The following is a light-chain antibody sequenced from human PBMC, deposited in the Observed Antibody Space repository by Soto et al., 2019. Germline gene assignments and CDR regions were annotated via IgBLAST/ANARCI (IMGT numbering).Light chain of an antibody. CDR3: SSYPSSSTRYV. CDR1: GSDVGGYNY. CDR2: DVT. V-gene: IGLV2-14*01. J-gene: IGLJ1*01. Sequence: QSVLTQPASVAGSPGQSIAVSCTGTGSDVGGYNYVSWYQQHPGKAPKLMIYDVTNRPSGVSDRFSGSKSGNTASLTISALQADDEADYYRSSYPSSSTRYVVGTGTKVTVL.